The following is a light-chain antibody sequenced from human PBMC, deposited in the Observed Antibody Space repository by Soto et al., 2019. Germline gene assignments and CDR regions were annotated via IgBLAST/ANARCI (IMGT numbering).Light chain of an antibody. CDR2: MNN. J-gene: IGLJ2*01. CDR1: SSNVGSYS. V-gene: IGLV1-44*01. Sequence: QSVLTQPPSASGTPGQRVTISCSGTSSNVGSYSVNWYEQFPGTAPKLLIYMNNQRPSGVPDRFSGSKSGTSASLAISGLQSEDEADYYCAAWDDSLNGVVFGGGTKLTVL. CDR3: AAWDDSLNGVV.